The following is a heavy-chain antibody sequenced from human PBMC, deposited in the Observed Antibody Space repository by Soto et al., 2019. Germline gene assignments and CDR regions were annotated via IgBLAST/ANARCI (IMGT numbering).Heavy chain of an antibody. D-gene: IGHD2-21*02. CDR1: GINFCSFS. V-gene: IGHV3-23*01. CDR3: AKGGGDSLRYGMDV. CDR2: ISGSGGSI. J-gene: IGHJ6*02. Sequence: GGSLRPSRLTLGINFCSFSINWVPQASGKGLEWVSAISGSGGSIYYADSVKGRFTISRDNSKTTLYLEMDSLRAEDTAVYYCAKGGGDSLRYGMDVWGQGTTVTVSS.